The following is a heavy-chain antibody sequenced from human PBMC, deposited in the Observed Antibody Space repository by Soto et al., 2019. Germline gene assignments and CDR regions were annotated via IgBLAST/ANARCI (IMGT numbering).Heavy chain of an antibody. CDR2: INWKSYI. J-gene: IGHJ4*02. V-gene: IGHV3-9*01. Sequence: GGSLRLSCAVSGFTFDDSAMHWVRQAPEKGLECVSCINWKSYIAYAYSVQGRFTISRDNAENSLYLQMNSLRAEDTALYYCAISQDRGGRTTFIYWGQGTQVTVSS. D-gene: IGHD3-16*01. CDR1: GFTFDDSA. CDR3: AISQDRGGRTTFIY.